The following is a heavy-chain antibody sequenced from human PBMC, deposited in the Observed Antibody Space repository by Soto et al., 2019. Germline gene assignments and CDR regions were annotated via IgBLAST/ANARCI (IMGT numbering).Heavy chain of an antibody. D-gene: IGHD6-19*01. V-gene: IGHV3-30*03. CDR3: ARDRVGPSSGCDY. J-gene: IGHJ4*02. CDR1: GFTFSSYG. Sequence: GGSLRLSCAASGFTFSSYGMHWVRQAPGKGLEWVAVISYDGSNKYYADSVKGRFTISRDNSKNTLYLQMNSLRAEDTAVYYCARDRVGPSSGCDYWGQGTLVTVSS. CDR2: ISYDGSNK.